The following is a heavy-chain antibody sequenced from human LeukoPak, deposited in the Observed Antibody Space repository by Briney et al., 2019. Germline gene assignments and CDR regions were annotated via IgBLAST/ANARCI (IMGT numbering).Heavy chain of an antibody. J-gene: IGHJ4*02. CDR1: GFTFSSYA. CDR3: APYRLSIIDS. V-gene: IGHV3-23*01. D-gene: IGHD5-12*01. CDR2: ITNSGGST. Sequence: PGGPLRPSCAASGFTFSSYAMYWVRQAPGKGLEWVSSITNSGGSTYYVDSVKGRFTISRDNSKNVLYLQMNSLRAEDTAVYYCAPYRLSIIDSWGQGTLVTVSS.